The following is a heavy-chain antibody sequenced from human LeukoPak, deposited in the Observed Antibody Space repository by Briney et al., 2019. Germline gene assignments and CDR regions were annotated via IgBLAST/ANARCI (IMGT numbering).Heavy chain of an antibody. CDR2: INPHSGDT. CDR1: GYRFTSYY. D-gene: IGHD5-18*01. CDR3: AREGGSSYGYAYH. Sequence: VASVKVSCKASGYRFTSYYMHWVRQAPGQGLEWMGWINPHSGDTNYAHKFQGRVTMTRDTSISIAYMELSSLKSDDTAVYYCAREGGSSYGYAYHWGQGTLVTVSS. J-gene: IGHJ5*02. V-gene: IGHV1-2*07.